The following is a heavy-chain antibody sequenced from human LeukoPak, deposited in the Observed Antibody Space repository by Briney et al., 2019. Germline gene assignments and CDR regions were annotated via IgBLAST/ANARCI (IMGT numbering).Heavy chain of an antibody. V-gene: IGHV3-21*01. J-gene: IGHJ3*02. D-gene: IGHD3-9*01. CDR2: ISSSSYI. Sequence: GGSLRLSCAASGFTFSSYSMNWVRQAPGKGLEWVSSISSSSYIYYADSVKGRFTISRDNAKNSLYLQMNSLRAEDTAVYYCARVRRYTALPDAFDIWGQGTMVTVSS. CDR3: ARVRRYTALPDAFDI. CDR1: GFTFSSYS.